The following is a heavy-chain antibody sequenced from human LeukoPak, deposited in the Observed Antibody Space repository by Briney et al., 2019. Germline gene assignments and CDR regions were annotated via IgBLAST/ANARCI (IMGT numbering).Heavy chain of an antibody. CDR2: IKSKTDGGTT. Sequence: GGSLRLSWAASGFTFSSYTMSWVRQAPGKGLEWVGRIKSKTDGGTTDYAAPVKGRFTISRDDSKNTLYLQMNSLKTEDTAVYYCTTSLLEWLWIHYWGQGTLVTVSS. J-gene: IGHJ4*02. V-gene: IGHV3-15*01. D-gene: IGHD3-3*01. CDR1: GFTFSSYT. CDR3: TTSLLEWLWIHY.